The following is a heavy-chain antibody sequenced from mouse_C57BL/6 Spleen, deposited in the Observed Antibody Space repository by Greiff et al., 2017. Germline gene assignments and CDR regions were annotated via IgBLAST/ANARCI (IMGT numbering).Heavy chain of an antibody. CDR3: AYGYGTGWFAY. CDR2: INPSTGGT. CDR1: GYSFTGYY. J-gene: IGHJ3*01. V-gene: IGHV1-42*01. Sequence: VQLQQPGPELVKPGASVKISCKASGYSFTGYYMNWVKQSPEKSLEWIGEINPSTGGTTYNQKFKAKATLTVDKSSSTAYMQLKSLTSEDSAVYYCAYGYGTGWFAYWGQGTLVTVSA. D-gene: IGHD2-2*01.